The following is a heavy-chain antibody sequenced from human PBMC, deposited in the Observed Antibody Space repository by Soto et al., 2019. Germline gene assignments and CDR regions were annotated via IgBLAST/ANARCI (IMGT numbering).Heavy chain of an antibody. J-gene: IGHJ5*02. CDR2: VHPETGST. Sequence: QVQLVQSGAEVKKPGASVKVSCKGSGYSFRSYDITWVRQAPGQGLEWMGWVHPETGSTGYAQRFQGRVSMTSDTSRNTTYMELSDLRVEDTAVYYCARVRVHADWLDPWGQGTLVTVSS. CDR1: GYSFRSYD. CDR3: ARVRVHADWLDP. V-gene: IGHV1-8*02.